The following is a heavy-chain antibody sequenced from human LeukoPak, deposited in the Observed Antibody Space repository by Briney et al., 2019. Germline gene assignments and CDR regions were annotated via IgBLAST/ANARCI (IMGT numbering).Heavy chain of an antibody. D-gene: IGHD1-26*01. CDR2: IYPGDSDT. Sequence: GESLKISCKGSGYSFTSYLIGWVRQMPGKGLEWMGIIYPGDSDTTYSPSFQGQVIVSVDKSISTAYLQWSSLKASDTAMYYCARKRDVGATRGFFDSWGQGTLVTVSS. CDR1: GYSFTSYL. V-gene: IGHV5-51*01. J-gene: IGHJ4*02. CDR3: ARKRDVGATRGFFDS.